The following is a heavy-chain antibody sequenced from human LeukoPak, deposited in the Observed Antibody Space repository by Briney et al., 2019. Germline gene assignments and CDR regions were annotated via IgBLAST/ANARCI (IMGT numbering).Heavy chain of an antibody. CDR1: GDSISSGVW. V-gene: IGHV4-4*02. D-gene: IGHD1-14*01. J-gene: IGHJ4*02. Sequence: SETLSLTCAVSGDSISSGVWWSWVRQPPGKGLEWIGEVSHDGITNYNLSLKSRVTMSADKPKNQLSLKLNSVTAADTAVYYCARGGNHHFDHWGQGTLVTVSS. CDR2: VSHDGIT. CDR3: ARGGNHHFDH.